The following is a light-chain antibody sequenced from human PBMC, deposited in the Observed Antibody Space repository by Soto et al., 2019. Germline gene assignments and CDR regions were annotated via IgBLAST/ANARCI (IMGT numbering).Light chain of an antibody. J-gene: IGKJ5*01. CDR2: DAS. CDR1: QSVSSY. Sequence: EIVLTQSPATLSLSPGERATLSCRASQSVSSYLAWYKQKPGQAPRLLIYDASNRATGIPARFSGSVSGTDFTLTISSLEPEDFAVYYCQQRSNWPPITFGQGTRLEIK. CDR3: QQRSNWPPIT. V-gene: IGKV3-11*01.